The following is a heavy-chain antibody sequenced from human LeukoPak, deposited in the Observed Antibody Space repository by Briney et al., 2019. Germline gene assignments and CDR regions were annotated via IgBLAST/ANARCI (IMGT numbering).Heavy chain of an antibody. D-gene: IGHD3-3*01. CDR1: GFTFSNYN. Sequence: GGSLRLSCAASGFTFSNYNMNWVRQAPGKGLEWVSSISSSSTIYYAESVKGRFTISRDNAKNSLYLQINSLRAEDTAVYYCTRRQRDFWSGYFDYWGQGTLVTVSS. V-gene: IGHV3-69-1*01. CDR3: TRRQRDFWSGYFDY. CDR2: ISSSSTI. J-gene: IGHJ4*02.